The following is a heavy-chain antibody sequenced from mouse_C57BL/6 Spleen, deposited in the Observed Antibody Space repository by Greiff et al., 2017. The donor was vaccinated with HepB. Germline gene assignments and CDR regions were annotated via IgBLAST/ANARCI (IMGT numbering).Heavy chain of an antibody. Sequence: VQLQQSGAELVKPGASVKLSCKASGYTFTSYWMQWVKQRPGQGLEWIGEIDPSDSYTNYNQKFKGKATLTVDTSSSTAYMQISSLTSEDSAVYYCARGLGESFDYWGQGTTLTVSS. CDR2: IDPSDSYT. D-gene: IGHD4-1*01. J-gene: IGHJ2*01. V-gene: IGHV1-50*01. CDR1: GYTFTSYW. CDR3: ARGLGESFDY.